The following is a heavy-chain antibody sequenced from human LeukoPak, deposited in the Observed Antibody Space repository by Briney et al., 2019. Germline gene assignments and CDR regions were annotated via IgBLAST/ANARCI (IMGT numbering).Heavy chain of an antibody. CDR2: MNPNSGNT. D-gene: IGHD4-23*01. CDR3: ARAVVTRPRVLSFDY. V-gene: IGHV1-8*02. J-gene: IGHJ4*02. Sequence: AASVKVSCKASGYTFTSYYMHWVRQATGQGLEWMGWMNPNSGNTGYAQKFQGRVTMTRNTSISTAYMELSSLRSEDTAVYYCARAVVTRPRVLSFDYWGQGTLVTVSS. CDR1: GYTFTSYY.